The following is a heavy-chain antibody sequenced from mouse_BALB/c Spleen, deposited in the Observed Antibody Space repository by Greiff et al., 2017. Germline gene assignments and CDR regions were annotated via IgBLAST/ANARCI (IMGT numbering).Heavy chain of an antibody. J-gene: IGHJ2*01. Sequence: DVMLVESGGGLVQPGGSRKLSCAASGFTFSSFGMHWVRQAPEKGLEWVAYISSGSSTIYYADTVKGRFTISRDNPKNTLFLQMTSLRSEDTAMYYCARGAYYGSRNFDYWGQGTTLTVSA. V-gene: IGHV5-17*02. CDR2: ISSGSSTI. CDR1: GFTFSSFG. CDR3: ARGAYYGSRNFDY. D-gene: IGHD1-1*01.